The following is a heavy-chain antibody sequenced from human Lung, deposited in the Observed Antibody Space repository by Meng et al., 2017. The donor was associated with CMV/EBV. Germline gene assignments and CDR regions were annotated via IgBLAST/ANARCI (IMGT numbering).Heavy chain of an antibody. Sequence: EVQLVESGGGLVQPGGSRRLFCAASGFSFSNHWLHWVRQAPGKGLVWVARINSDERSRSYADSVRGRFTISRDNSKNTLYLQMDSLRAEDTAMYYCARGVGESLGWEMGYWGQGTLVTVS. V-gene: IGHV3-74*01. D-gene: IGHD3-3*01. CDR1: GFSFSNHW. J-gene: IGHJ4*02. CDR3: ARGVGESLGWEMGY. CDR2: INSDERSR.